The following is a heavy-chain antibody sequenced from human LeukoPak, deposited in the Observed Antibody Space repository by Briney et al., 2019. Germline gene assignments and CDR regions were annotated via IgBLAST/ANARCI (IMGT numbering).Heavy chain of an antibody. Sequence: PSETLSLTCAVYRGSFSPYYWSWIRQPPGKGLEWIGEINHSGSTNYNPSLKSRATISVDTSKNQFSLKLSSVTAADTAVYYCASNPASGGDAFDIWGQGTMVTVSS. CDR1: RGSFSPYY. CDR3: ASNPASGGDAFDI. J-gene: IGHJ3*02. CDR2: INHSGST. D-gene: IGHD3-16*01. V-gene: IGHV4-34*01.